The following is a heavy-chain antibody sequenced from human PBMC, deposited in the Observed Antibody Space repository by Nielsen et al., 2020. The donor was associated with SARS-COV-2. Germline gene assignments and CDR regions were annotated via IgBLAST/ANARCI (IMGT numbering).Heavy chain of an antibody. V-gene: IGHV3-23*01. CDR2: ISGSGGST. Sequence: GESLKISCAASGFTFSSYAMSWVRQAPGKGLEWVSAISGSGGSTYYADSVKGRFTISRDNSKNTLYLQMNSLRAEDTAVYYCAKETGATHAFDIWGQGTMVTVSS. CDR1: GFTFSSYA. CDR3: AKETGATHAFDI. D-gene: IGHD1-26*01. J-gene: IGHJ3*02.